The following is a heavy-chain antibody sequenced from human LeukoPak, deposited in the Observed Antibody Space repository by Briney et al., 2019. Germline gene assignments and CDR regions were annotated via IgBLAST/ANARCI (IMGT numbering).Heavy chain of an antibody. J-gene: IGHJ4*02. CDR2: ISGTGGST. CDR1: GFTFGSYA. V-gene: IGHV3-23*01. D-gene: IGHD2-15*01. CDR3: AKCRGRSGGSCYPDY. Sequence: PGGSLRLSCAASGFTFGSYAMSWVRQAPGKGLEWVSAISGTGGSTDYADSVKGRFTISRDNSKNTLYLQMNSLRAEDTAVYYCAKCRGRSGGSCYPDYWGQGTLVTVSS.